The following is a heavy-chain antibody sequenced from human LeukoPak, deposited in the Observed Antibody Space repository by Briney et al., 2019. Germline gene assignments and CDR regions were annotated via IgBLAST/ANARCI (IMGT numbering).Heavy chain of an antibody. CDR2: IYPGDSDS. D-gene: IGHD5-24*01. Sequence: GESLKISCKGSGYSFTNYWIGWVRQMPGKGLEWMGIIYPGDSDSRYSPSFQGQVTISADKSISTAYLQWSSLKASDTAMYYCARRSMARVFDYWGQGTLVTVSS. CDR1: GYSFTNYW. J-gene: IGHJ4*02. CDR3: ARRSMARVFDY. V-gene: IGHV5-51*01.